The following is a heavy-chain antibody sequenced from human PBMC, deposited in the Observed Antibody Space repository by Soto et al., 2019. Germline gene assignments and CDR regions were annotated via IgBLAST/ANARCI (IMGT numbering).Heavy chain of an antibody. J-gene: IGHJ3*02. CDR1: GFTFSSYW. Sequence: CAASGFTFSSYWMHWVRQVPGKGLVWVSRIDGDGSSTTYADSVKGRFTVSRDNAKNTLYLQMNSLRAEDTAVYYCARGEWLQLPGDAFDIWGQGIMVTVSS. CDR3: ARGEWLQLPGDAFDI. V-gene: IGHV3-74*01. D-gene: IGHD5-12*01. CDR2: IDGDGSST.